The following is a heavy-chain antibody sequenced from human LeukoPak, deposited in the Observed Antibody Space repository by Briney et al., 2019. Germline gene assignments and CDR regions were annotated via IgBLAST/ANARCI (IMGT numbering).Heavy chain of an antibody. J-gene: IGHJ4*02. D-gene: IGHD3-9*01. V-gene: IGHV3-7*01. CDR2: IKQEGSEK. CDR1: GFTFSSYW. CDR3: ARRLRRYFDWPPYYFDY. Sequence: GGSLRLSCSASGFTFSSYWMSWVRQAPGKGLEWVANIKQEGSEKYYVDSVKGRFTISRDNAKNSLYLQMNSLRAEDTAVYYCARRLRRYFDWPPYYFDYWGQGTLVTVSS.